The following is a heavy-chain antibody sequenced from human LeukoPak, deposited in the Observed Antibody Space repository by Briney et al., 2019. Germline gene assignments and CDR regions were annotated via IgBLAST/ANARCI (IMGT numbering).Heavy chain of an antibody. CDR2: IDPEDGGT. CDR3: ATPSRGWFYC. V-gene: IGHV1-69-2*01. Sequence: ATVKISCKASGYIFTDYYMHWVQQAPGKGLEWMGLIDPEDGGTKYAEKFQGRVTITTDTSIGTAYKELSSLRSEDTAVYYLATPSRGWFYCWVQGTLVTVSS. D-gene: IGHD6-19*01. CDR1: GYIFTDYY. J-gene: IGHJ4*02.